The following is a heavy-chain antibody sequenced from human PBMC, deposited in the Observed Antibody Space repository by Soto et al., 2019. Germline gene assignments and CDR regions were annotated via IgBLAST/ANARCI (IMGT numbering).Heavy chain of an antibody. CDR1: GFRVTSYC. D-gene: IGHD6-13*01. Sequence: GEALRIWCTSSGFRVTSYCLGWVRQRPGKGLEWMGIIYPGDSDTRYSPSFQGQVTISADKSISTAYLQWSSLKASDTAMYYCARRSSSPYYYSGMDGWGQGTKVTSP. CDR3: ARRSSSPYYYSGMDG. V-gene: IGHV5-51*01. J-gene: IGHJ6*02. CDR2: IYPGDSDT.